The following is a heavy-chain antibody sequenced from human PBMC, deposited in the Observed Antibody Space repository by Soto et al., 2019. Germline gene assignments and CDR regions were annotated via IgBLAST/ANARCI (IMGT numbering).Heavy chain of an antibody. D-gene: IGHD2-2*01. CDR2: ISAYNDNP. J-gene: IGHJ5*02. V-gene: IGHV1-18*01. Sequence: QVQLVQSGGEVKKPGASVKVSCKASGYTFTNYGVTWVRQAPGQGLEWMGWISAYNDNPNYAQKFQGRVTMTIDTSTTTAYMDLRSLTSDDTAVYYCARVIPGAEAWFGPWGQGTLVTVSS. CDR1: GYTFTNYG. CDR3: ARVIPGAEAWFGP.